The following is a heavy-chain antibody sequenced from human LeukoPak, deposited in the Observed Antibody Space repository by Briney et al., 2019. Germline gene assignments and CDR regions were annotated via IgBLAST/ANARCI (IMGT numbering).Heavy chain of an antibody. CDR3: ARARDSSGWFPFMDY. CDR2: IWYGGSNK. D-gene: IGHD6-13*01. CDR1: GFTFSTYG. V-gene: IGHV3-33*01. Sequence: GGSLRLSCAASGFTFSTYGMHWVRQAPGKGLEWVALIWYGGSNKYYADSVKGRFTISRDNSKNTLYLQMNSLSAEDTAVYYCARARDSSGWFPFMDYWGQGTLVTVSS. J-gene: IGHJ4*02.